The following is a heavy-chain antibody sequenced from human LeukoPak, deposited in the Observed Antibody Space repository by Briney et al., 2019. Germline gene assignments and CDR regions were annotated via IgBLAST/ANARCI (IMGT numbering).Heavy chain of an antibody. Sequence: SETLSLTCAVYGGSFSGYYWSWIRQPPGKGLEWIGEINHSGSTNYNPSLKSRVTISVDTSKNQFSLKLSSVTAADTAVYYCARSTMVSYYFDYWGQGTLVTVSS. CDR2: INHSGST. J-gene: IGHJ4*02. D-gene: IGHD3-10*01. CDR1: GGSFSGYY. CDR3: ARSTMVSYYFDY. V-gene: IGHV4-34*01.